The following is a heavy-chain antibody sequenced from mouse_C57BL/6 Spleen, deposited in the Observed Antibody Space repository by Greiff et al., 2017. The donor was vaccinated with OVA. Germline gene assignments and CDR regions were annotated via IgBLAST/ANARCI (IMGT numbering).Heavy chain of an antibody. CDR2: IDPSDSYT. V-gene: IGHV1-59*01. Sequence: QVQLKQPGAELVRPGTSVKLSCTASGYTFTSYWMHWVKQRPGQGLEWIGVIDPSDSYTNYNQKFKGKATLTVDTSSSTAYMQLSSLTSEDSAVYYCVHGKLGDYWGQGTTLTVYS. D-gene: IGHD4-1*01. J-gene: IGHJ2*01. CDR1: GYTFTSYW. CDR3: VHGKLGDY.